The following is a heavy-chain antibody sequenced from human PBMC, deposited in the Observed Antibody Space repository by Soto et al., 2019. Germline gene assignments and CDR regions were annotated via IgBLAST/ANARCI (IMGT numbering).Heavy chain of an antibody. J-gene: IGHJ4*02. V-gene: IGHV4-59*12. CDR3: ARGLESGSPTGKSPAKYYFDY. CDR1: GGSISSYY. CDR2: IYYSGST. Sequence: SETLSLTCTVSGGSISSYYWSWIRQPPGKGLEWIGDIYYSGSTNYNPSLKSRATISVDTSKNQFSLKLSSVTAADTAVYYCARGLESGSPTGKSPAKYYFDYWGQGTLVTVSS. D-gene: IGHD5-12*01.